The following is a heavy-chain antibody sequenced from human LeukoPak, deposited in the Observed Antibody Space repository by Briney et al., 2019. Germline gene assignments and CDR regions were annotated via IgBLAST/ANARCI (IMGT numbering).Heavy chain of an antibody. CDR1: GFTFSSYG. CDR3: ARVERGTIFGVVINYGMDV. Sequence: GGSLRLSCAASGFTFSSYGMHWVRQAPGKGLEWVSVIWYDGSNKYYVDSVKGRFTISRDNSKNTLYLQMNSLRAEDTAVYYCARVERGTIFGVVINYGMDVWGQGTTVTVSS. J-gene: IGHJ6*02. D-gene: IGHD3-3*01. V-gene: IGHV3-33*01. CDR2: IWYDGSNK.